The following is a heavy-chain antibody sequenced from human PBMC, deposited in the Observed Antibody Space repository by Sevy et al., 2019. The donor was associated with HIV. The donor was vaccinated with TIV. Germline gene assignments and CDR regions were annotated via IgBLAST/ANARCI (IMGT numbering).Heavy chain of an antibody. D-gene: IGHD3-3*01. V-gene: IGHV4-30-4*01. CDR1: GGSISSGDYY. CDR2: IYHGLSN. Sequence: SETPSLTCTVSGGSISSGDYYWNWLRQAPGKGPEWIGYIYHGLSNFYNPSLQSRATVSVDRSKNQFSLTLTSVTAADTAVYYCARESGRTYFLIDSWGPGTLVTVSS. J-gene: IGHJ4*02. CDR3: ARESGRTYFLIDS.